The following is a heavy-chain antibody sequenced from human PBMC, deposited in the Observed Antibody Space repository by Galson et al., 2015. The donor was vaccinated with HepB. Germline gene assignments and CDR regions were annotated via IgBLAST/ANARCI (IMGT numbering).Heavy chain of an antibody. V-gene: IGHV5-51*01. Sequence: QSGAEVKKPGESLKISCKASGYSFTTSWIGWVRQMPGQGLEWMGIIFPGDSETKYSPSLQGQVSFSVDKSITTAYLQWSSLKASDTAMYFCARRVDSSGYYYGNFDSWGQGTLVTVSS. CDR1: GYSFTTSW. CDR2: IFPGDSET. J-gene: IGHJ4*02. D-gene: IGHD3-22*01. CDR3: ARRVDSSGYYYGNFDS.